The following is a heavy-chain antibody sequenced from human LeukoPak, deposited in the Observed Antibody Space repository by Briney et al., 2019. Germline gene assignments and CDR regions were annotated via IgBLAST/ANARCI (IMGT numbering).Heavy chain of an antibody. CDR3: ARDSVLDFWSGYYSDDFDY. J-gene: IGHJ4*02. Sequence: ASVKVSCKASGYTFTSYYMHWVRQAPGQGLEWMGIINPSGGSTSYAQKFQGRVTMTRDTSTSTVYMELSRLRSDDTAVYYCARDSVLDFWSGYYSDDFDYWGQGTLVTVSS. CDR1: GYTFTSYY. D-gene: IGHD3-3*01. V-gene: IGHV1-46*01. CDR2: INPSGGST.